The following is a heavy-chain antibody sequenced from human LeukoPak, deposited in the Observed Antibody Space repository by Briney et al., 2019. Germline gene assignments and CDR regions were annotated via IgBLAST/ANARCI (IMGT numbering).Heavy chain of an antibody. CDR2: IYSGGST. J-gene: IGHJ6*02. Sequence: GGSLRLSCAASGFTVSSNYMSWVRQAPGKGLEWVSVIYSGGSTYYADSVKGRFTISRDNSKNTLYLQMNSLRAEDTAVYYCARDSRAADYYYYGMDVWGQGTTVTVSS. D-gene: IGHD6-13*01. CDR3: ARDSRAADYYYYGMDV. CDR1: GFTVSSNY. V-gene: IGHV3-53*01.